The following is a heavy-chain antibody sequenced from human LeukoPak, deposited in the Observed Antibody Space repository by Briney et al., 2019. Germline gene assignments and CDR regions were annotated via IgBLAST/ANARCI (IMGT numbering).Heavy chain of an antibody. CDR3: ARDLGSPYYDILTEGGY. CDR2: ISSSSSYI. J-gene: IGHJ4*02. Sequence: GGSLRLSCAASGFTFSSYSMNWIRQAPGKGLEWVSSISSSSSYIYYADSVKGRFTISRDNAKNSLYLQMNSLRAEDTAVYYCARDLGSPYYDILTEGGYWGQGTLVTVSS. D-gene: IGHD3-9*01. V-gene: IGHV3-21*01. CDR1: GFTFSSYS.